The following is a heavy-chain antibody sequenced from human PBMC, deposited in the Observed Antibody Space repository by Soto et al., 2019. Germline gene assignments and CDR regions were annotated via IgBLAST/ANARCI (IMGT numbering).Heavy chain of an antibody. V-gene: IGHV3-30-3*01. CDR1: GFTFSSYA. J-gene: IGHJ4*02. Sequence: QVQLVESGGGVVQPGRSLRLSCAASGFTFSSYAMHWVRQAPGKGLEWVAVISYDGSNKYYADSVKGRFTISRDNSKNPLYLQMNSLRAEDTAVYYCARDWGGYSYGYFDYWGQGTLVTVSS. D-gene: IGHD5-18*01. CDR2: ISYDGSNK. CDR3: ARDWGGYSYGYFDY.